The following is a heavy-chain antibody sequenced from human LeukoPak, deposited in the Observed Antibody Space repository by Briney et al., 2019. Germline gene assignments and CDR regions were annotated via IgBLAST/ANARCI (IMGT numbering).Heavy chain of an antibody. J-gene: IGHJ6*02. D-gene: IGHD3-3*01. Sequence: GASVKVSCKASGYTFTSYYMHWVRQAPGQGLEWMGIINPSGGSTSYAQKFQGRVTMTRDTSTSTVYMELSSLRSEDTAVYYCARGGIFGVVTFYYYYGMDVWGQGTTVIVSS. CDR3: ARGGIFGVVTFYYYYGMDV. CDR2: INPSGGST. V-gene: IGHV1-46*01. CDR1: GYTFTSYY.